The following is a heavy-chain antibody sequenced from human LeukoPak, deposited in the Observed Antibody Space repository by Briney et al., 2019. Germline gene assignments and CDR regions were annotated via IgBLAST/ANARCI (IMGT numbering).Heavy chain of an antibody. V-gene: IGHV3-30*18. J-gene: IGHJ6*02. CDR2: ISYDGSNK. CDR3: AKMAVAGTMGYYYYGMDV. CDR1: GFTFRNFA. D-gene: IGHD6-19*01. Sequence: PGRSLRLSCAASGFTFRNFAMHWVRQAPGKGLEWVAVISYDGSNKYYADSAKGRFTISRDNSKNTLYLQMNSLRAEDTAVYYCAKMAVAGTMGYYYYGMDVWGQGTTVTVSS.